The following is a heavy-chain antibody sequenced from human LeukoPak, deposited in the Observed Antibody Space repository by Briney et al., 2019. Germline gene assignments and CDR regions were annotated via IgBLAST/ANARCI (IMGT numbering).Heavy chain of an antibody. Sequence: GRSLRLSCAVSGFTFGNYDMHWVRQTPGKGLEWVAVIWHAGSKEFYVDSVKGRFTISRDNSENTLYLQMNSLRAEDTAVYYCARDHHYYDSSGLRSGCIDYWGQGTLVTVSS. CDR1: GFTFGNYD. J-gene: IGHJ4*02. CDR3: ARDHHYYDSSGLRSGCIDY. D-gene: IGHD3-22*01. CDR2: IWHAGSKE. V-gene: IGHV3-33*01.